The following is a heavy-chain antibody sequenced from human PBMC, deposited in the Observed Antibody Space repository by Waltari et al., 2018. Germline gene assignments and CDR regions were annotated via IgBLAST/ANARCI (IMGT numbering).Heavy chain of an antibody. Sequence: QVQLVQSGAEVKKPGASVKVSCKASGYTFTSYDINRVRQATGPGLEWMGWMNPNSGNTGYAQKFQGRVTITRNTSISTAYMELSSLRSEDTAVYYCARGQGAAGSPYYFDYWGQGTLVTVSS. D-gene: IGHD6-13*01. CDR2: MNPNSGNT. CDR3: ARGQGAAGSPYYFDY. J-gene: IGHJ4*02. V-gene: IGHV1-8*03. CDR1: GYTFTSYD.